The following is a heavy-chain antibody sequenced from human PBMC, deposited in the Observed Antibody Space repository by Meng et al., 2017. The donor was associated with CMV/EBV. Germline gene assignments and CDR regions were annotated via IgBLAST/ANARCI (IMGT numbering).Heavy chain of an antibody. Sequence: SVKVSCKASGGTFSSYAISWVRQAPGQGLEWMGGIIPILGIANYAQKFQGRVTITADKSTSTAYMELSSLRSEDTAVYYCARDSVVVPAAPDYYGMDVWGQGTTVTVSS. CDR3: ARDSVVVPAAPDYYGMDV. V-gene: IGHV1-69*10. D-gene: IGHD2-2*01. CDR1: GGTFSSYA. J-gene: IGHJ6*02. CDR2: IIPILGIA.